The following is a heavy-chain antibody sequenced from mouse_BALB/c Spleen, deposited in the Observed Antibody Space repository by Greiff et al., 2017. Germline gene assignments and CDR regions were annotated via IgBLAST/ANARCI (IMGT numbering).Heavy chain of an antibody. Sequence: VKLVESGAELVKPGASVKLSCKASGYTFTSYYMYWVKQRPGQGLEWIGEINPSNGGTNFNEKFKSKATLTVDKSSSTAYMQLSSLTSEDSAVYYCTRDYPFAYWGQGTLVTVSA. CDR3: TRDYPFAY. V-gene: IGHV1S81*02. J-gene: IGHJ3*01. CDR1: GYTFTSYY. CDR2: INPSNGGT. D-gene: IGHD5-5*01.